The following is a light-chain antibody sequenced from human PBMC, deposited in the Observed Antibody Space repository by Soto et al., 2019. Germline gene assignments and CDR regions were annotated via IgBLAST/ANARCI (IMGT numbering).Light chain of an antibody. V-gene: IGLV2-23*02. CDR3: CSYAGSSTSAE. CDR2: EVS. CDR1: SSDVGSYNL. Sequence: QSALTQPASVSGSPGQSITISCTGTSSDVGSYNLVSWYQQHPGKAPKLMIYEVSKRPSGVSNRFSGSKSGNTASLTISGLQAEDEADYYCCSYAGSSTSAEFGGGTQLTVL. J-gene: IGLJ7*01.